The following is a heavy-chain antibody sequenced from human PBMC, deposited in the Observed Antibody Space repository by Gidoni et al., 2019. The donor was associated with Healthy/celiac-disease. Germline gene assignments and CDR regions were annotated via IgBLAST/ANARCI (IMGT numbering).Heavy chain of an antibody. CDR3: ARTFPGPTMVRGGEPHDAFDI. Sequence: QVQLVEAGGGVVQPGRSLRLSCAASGFTFGSNGMHWVRQAPGKGLEWVAVIWYDGSNKYYADSVKGRFTISRDNSKNTLYLQMNSLRAEDTAVYYCARTFPGPTMVRGGEPHDAFDIWGQGTMVTVSS. J-gene: IGHJ3*02. D-gene: IGHD3-10*01. CDR2: IWYDGSNK. V-gene: IGHV3-33*01. CDR1: GFTFGSNG.